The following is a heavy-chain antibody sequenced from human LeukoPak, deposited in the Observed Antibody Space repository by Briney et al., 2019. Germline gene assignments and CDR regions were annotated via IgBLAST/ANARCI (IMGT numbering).Heavy chain of an antibody. CDR2: ISSSDSSI. V-gene: IGHV3-21*01. D-gene: IGHD5-18*01. J-gene: IGHJ3*01. Sequence: GGSLRLSCAASGFTFSRYSMNWVRQAPGKGLEWVSSISSSDSSIYYADSVKGRLTISRDNAKNSLYLQMNSLRAEDTAVYYCAKSGYTYGPRDAFDFWGQGTMVTVSS. CDR3: AKSGYTYGPRDAFDF. CDR1: GFTFSRYS.